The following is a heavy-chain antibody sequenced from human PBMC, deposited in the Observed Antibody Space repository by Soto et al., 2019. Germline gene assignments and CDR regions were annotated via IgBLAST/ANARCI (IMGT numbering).Heavy chain of an antibody. D-gene: IGHD4-17*01. CDR3: ARDTDLTLVTTLDY. CDR1: RYTYKCCR. CDR2: INIRNGNT. J-gene: IGHJ4*02. V-gene: IGHV1-3*04. Sequence: SVKATSKDPRYTYKCCRICSPRQDPGQRLECMGWINIRNGNTEYSHNFQGRVTMTRDTSASTAYMELSSLRSEDTAVYYCARDTDLTLVTTLDYLGQGTPVTGFS.